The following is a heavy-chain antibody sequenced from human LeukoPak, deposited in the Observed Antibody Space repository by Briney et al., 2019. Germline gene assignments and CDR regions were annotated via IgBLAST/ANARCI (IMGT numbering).Heavy chain of an antibody. CDR3: ARDERDGYNPAPSFDY. V-gene: IGHV1-69*04. J-gene: IGHJ4*02. CDR1: GGTFSSYA. D-gene: IGHD5-24*01. Sequence: GASVKVSCKASGGTFSSYAISWVRQAPGQGLEWMGRIIPILGIANYAQKFQGRVTITADKSTSTAYMELSSLRSEDTAVYYCARDERDGYNPAPSFDYWGQGTLVTVSS. CDR2: IIPILGIA.